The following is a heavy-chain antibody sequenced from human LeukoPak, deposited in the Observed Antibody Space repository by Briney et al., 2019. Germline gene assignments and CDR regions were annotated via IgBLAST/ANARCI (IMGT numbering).Heavy chain of an antibody. CDR2: IYYSGST. CDR3: AREYSSSSGRRAFDI. V-gene: IGHV4-59*08. J-gene: IGHJ3*02. D-gene: IGHD6-6*01. Sequence: SETLSLTCAVYGGSFSGYYWSWIRQPPGKGLEWIGYIYYSGSTNYNPSLKSRLTISIDTSENQFSLKLSSVTATDTAVYYCAREYSSSSGRRAFDIWGQGTMVTVSS. CDR1: GGSFSGYY.